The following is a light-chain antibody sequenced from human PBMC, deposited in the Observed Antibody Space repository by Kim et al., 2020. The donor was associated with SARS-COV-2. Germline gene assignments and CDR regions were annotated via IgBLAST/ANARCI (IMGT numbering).Light chain of an antibody. CDR1: QSVRSW. CDR3: QQYSNYPLT. CDR2: KAS. Sequence: DIQMTQSPSTLSSSVGDRITITCRASQSVRSWLAWYQQKPGNAPNLLISKASTVESGVPSRFRGSGSGTEFTHIISSLQPDDVSTFYCQQYSNYPLTFGGGTKVDIK. V-gene: IGKV1-5*03. J-gene: IGKJ4*01.